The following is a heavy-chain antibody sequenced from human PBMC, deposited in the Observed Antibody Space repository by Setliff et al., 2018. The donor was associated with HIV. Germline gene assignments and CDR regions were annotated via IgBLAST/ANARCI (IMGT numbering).Heavy chain of an antibody. CDR2: IYSTGHT. D-gene: IGHD3-9*01. CDR1: GYSITNGNY. V-gene: IGHV4-38-2*02. Sequence: PSETLSLTCLVFGYSITNGNYWAWSRQSPGKGLEWIGSIYSTGHTYYNPSHKSRLTMSVDTAKNRFSLKLISVTAADTAVYYCARDRALRFSKSPSFNYFAVWGQGALVTVSS. CDR3: ARDRALRFSKSPSFNYFAV. J-gene: IGHJ1*01.